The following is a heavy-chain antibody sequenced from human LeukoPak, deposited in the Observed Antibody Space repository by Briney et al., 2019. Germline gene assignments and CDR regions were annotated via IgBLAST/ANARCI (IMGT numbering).Heavy chain of an antibody. D-gene: IGHD3-10*01. Sequence: ASVKVSRKASGGTFSSYAISWVRQAPGQGLEWMGGIIPIFGTANYAQKFQGRVTITADESTSTAYMELSSLRSEDTAVYYCASLDKGSGPDYWGQGTLVTVSS. CDR3: ASLDKGSGPDY. V-gene: IGHV1-69*13. CDR2: IIPIFGTA. CDR1: GGTFSSYA. J-gene: IGHJ4*02.